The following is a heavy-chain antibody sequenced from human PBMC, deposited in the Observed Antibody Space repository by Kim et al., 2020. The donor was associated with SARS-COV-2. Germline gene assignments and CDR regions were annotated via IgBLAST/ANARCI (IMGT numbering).Heavy chain of an antibody. CDR2: IYHSGST. Sequence: SETLSLTCTVSGGSISSSNWWSWVRQPPGKGLEWIGEIYHSGSTNYNPSLKSRVTISVDKSKNQFSLKLSSVTAADTAVYYCARRIGRGAAASLGVDYWGQGTLVTVSS. J-gene: IGHJ4*02. CDR1: GGSISSSNW. D-gene: IGHD6-13*01. CDR3: ARRIGRGAAASLGVDY. V-gene: IGHV4-4*02.